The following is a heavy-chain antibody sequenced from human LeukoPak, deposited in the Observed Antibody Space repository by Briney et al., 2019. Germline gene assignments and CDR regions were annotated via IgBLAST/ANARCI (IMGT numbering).Heavy chain of an antibody. V-gene: IGHV4-59*08. Sequence: PSETLSLTCSVSGGSISTYYWTWIRQPPGKGLEWIGNIYYTGSTNYNPSLKSRATMSVDTSKSQLSLKMTSVTAADTAVYYCARPSIPSAAASALDIWGQGTMVTVSS. CDR3: ARPSIPSAAASALDI. CDR2: IYYTGST. D-gene: IGHD2-2*01. CDR1: GGSISTYY. J-gene: IGHJ3*02.